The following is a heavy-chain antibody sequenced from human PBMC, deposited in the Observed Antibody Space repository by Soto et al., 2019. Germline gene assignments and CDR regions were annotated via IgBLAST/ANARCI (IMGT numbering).Heavy chain of an antibody. CDR2: ISPKSTYR. Sequence: GGSLRLSCATSGFPFSDYYMSWIRQAPGKGLEWLSHISPKSTYRNYADSVRGRFTISRDNTKSSLFLQMNSLGVEDTAVYYCARGGGGGLFEHWGQGVLVTVSS. CDR3: ARGGGGGLFEH. J-gene: IGHJ4*02. D-gene: IGHD2-21*01. CDR1: GFPFSDYY. V-gene: IGHV3-11*06.